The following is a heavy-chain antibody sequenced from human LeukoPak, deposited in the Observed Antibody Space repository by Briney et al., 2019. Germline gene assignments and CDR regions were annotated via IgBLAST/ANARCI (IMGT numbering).Heavy chain of an antibody. Sequence: PGGSLRLSCAASGFTFDDYGMSWVRQAPGKGLEWVSGINWNGGSTGYADSVKGRFTISRDSAKNSLYLQMNSLRAEDTALYYCAGNGIYSDYVTDWGQGTLVTVSS. CDR2: INWNGGST. J-gene: IGHJ4*02. D-gene: IGHD4-11*01. V-gene: IGHV3-20*04. CDR1: GFTFDDYG. CDR3: AGNGIYSDYVTD.